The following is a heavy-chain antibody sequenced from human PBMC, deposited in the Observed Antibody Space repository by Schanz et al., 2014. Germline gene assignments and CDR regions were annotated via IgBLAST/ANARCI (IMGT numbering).Heavy chain of an antibody. Sequence: QMQLVESGGGLVKPGGSLRLSCVASGFSFSDSFMSWIRQTPEKGLEWIAFMSHSGGVIYYAESVRGRFFISRDNAKNSRYLQMKSLRVDDTAVYYCVRDAGWAFGDYHGMDVWGQGTSVTVSS. CDR1: GFSFSDSF. J-gene: IGHJ6*02. CDR2: MSHSGGVI. CDR3: VRDAGWAFGDYHGMDV. V-gene: IGHV3-11*01. D-gene: IGHD3-10*01.